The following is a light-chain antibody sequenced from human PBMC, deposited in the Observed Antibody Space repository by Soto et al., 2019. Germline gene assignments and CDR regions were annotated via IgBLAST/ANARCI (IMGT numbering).Light chain of an antibody. Sequence: AIRMTQSPSSFSASTGDRVTITCRASQGISSYLAWYQQKPGKAPKLLIYAASTLQSGVPSRFSGSGSRTDFTLTISCLQSEDFATYYCQQYYSYPGAFGQGTKLEI. CDR1: QGISSY. V-gene: IGKV1-8*01. CDR3: QQYYSYPGA. J-gene: IGKJ2*01. CDR2: AAS.